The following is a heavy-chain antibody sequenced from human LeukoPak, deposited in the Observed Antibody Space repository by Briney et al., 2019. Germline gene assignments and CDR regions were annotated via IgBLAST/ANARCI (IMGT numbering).Heavy chain of an antibody. J-gene: IGHJ4*02. CDR3: ARTAMAFSRVGSFDY. Sequence: HSETLSLTCTVSGGSISSYYWSWIRQPPGKALEWIGYIYYSGSTNYNPSLKSRVTISVDTSKNQFSLKLSSVAAADTAVYYCARTAMAFSRVGSFDYWGQGTLVTVSS. D-gene: IGHD5-18*01. CDR2: IYYSGST. V-gene: IGHV4-59*08. CDR1: GGSISSYY.